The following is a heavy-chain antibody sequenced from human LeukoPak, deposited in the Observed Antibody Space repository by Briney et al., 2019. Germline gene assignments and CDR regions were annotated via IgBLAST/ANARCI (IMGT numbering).Heavy chain of an antibody. D-gene: IGHD6-13*01. CDR1: GYTFTGYY. CDR2: INPNSGGT. J-gene: IGHJ4*02. V-gene: IGHV1-2*06. Sequence: ASVKVSCKASGYTFTGYYIHWVRQAPGQGLEWMGRINPNSGGTKYAQKFQGRVTMTRDTSISSAYMELSRLRFDDTAVYYCASTPGIAAAGTDFDYWGQGTLVTVSS. CDR3: ASTPGIAAAGTDFDY.